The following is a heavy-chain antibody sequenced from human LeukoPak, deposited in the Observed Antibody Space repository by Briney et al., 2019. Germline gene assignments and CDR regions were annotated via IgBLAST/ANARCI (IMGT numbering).Heavy chain of an antibody. J-gene: IGHJ4*02. CDR3: ASLTTQIDY. Sequence: SSETLSLTCTVSGGSISSGDYYWSWIRQPPGKGLEWIGYIYYSGSTYYNPSLKSRITISVDTSKNQFSLKLNSVTAADTAVYYCASLTTQIDYWGQGTLVTVSS. D-gene: IGHD3-9*01. V-gene: IGHV4-30-4*01. CDR2: IYYSGST. CDR1: GGSISSGDYY.